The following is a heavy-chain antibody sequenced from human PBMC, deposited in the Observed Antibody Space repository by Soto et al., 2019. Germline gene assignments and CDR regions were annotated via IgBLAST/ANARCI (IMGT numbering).Heavy chain of an antibody. D-gene: IGHD7-27*01. CDR1: GFIFSNNG. CDR2: VSHDGRKT. CDR3: ARELRPGASGATVYGMDV. Sequence: QVQLVESGGGEVQPGTSLRLSCIASGFIFSNNGMHWVRQAPGKGLEWVALVSHDGRKTFYADSVKGRLTIYRDKSNNCVYIHMNNVGPEHTAVYRCARELRPGASGATVYGMDVWGQGTTVAVSS. V-gene: IGHV3-30*03. J-gene: IGHJ6*02.